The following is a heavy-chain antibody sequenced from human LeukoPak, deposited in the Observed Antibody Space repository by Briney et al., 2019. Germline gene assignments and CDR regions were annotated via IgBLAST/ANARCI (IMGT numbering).Heavy chain of an antibody. D-gene: IGHD3-22*01. Sequence: GGSLRLSCAASGFTVSSNYMSWVRQAPGKGLEWVSVIYSGGSTYYADSVKGRFTISRDNSKNTLYLQMNSLRAEDTAVYYCARAYYYDSSGIHDAFDIWGQGTMVTVSS. CDR1: GFTVSSNY. J-gene: IGHJ3*02. CDR2: IYSGGST. CDR3: ARAYYYDSSGIHDAFDI. V-gene: IGHV3-66*01.